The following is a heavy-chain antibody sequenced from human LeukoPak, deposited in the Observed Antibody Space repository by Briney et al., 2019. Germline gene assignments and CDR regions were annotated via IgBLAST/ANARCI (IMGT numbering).Heavy chain of an antibody. D-gene: IGHD3-22*01. V-gene: IGHV1-18*01. CDR3: ARVINYYYDSSGYRY. CDR1: GYTFTSYG. CDR2: ISAYNGNT. J-gene: IGHJ1*01. Sequence: ASVKVSCKASGYTFTSYGISWVRQAPGQGLEWMGWISAYNGNTNYAQKLQGRVTMTTDTSTSTAYIELRSLRSDDTAVYYCARVINYYYDSSGYRYWGQGTLVTVSS.